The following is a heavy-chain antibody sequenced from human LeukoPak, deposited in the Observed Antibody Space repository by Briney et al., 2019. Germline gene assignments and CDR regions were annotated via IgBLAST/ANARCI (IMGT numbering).Heavy chain of an antibody. CDR2: IYYSGST. V-gene: IGHV4-31*03. CDR3: ASGGYGGSHY. D-gene: IGHD5-12*01. J-gene: IGHJ4*02. CDR1: GGSISSGGYY. Sequence: PSETLSLTCTVSGGSISSGGYYWSWIRQHPGKGLQWIGYIYYSGSTYYNPSLKSRVTISVYTSKNQFSLKLSSVTAADTAVYYCASGGYGGSHYWGQGTLVTVSS.